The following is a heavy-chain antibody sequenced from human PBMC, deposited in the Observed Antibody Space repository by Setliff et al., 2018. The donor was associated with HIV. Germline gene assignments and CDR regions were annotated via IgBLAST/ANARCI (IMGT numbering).Heavy chain of an antibody. CDR2: INHSGST. V-gene: IGHV4-34*01. CDR1: GGSFNGYY. CDR3: ARARRAGSGPKYFQH. Sequence: SETLSLTCAVYGGSFNGYYWSWIRQPPGKGLEWIGEINHSGSTNYNPSLKSRVTMSVDKSKNQFSLRLSSVTAADTAVYYCARARRAGSGPKYFQHWGQGNLVTVSS. J-gene: IGHJ1*01. D-gene: IGHD2-15*01.